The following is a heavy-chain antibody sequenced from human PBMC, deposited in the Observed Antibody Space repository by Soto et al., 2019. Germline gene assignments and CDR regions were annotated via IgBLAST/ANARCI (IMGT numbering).Heavy chain of an antibody. CDR2: IIPIFGTA. CDR1: GGTFSSYA. D-gene: IGHD1-1*01. V-gene: IGHV1-69*13. CDR3: ARDPENWNDRNWFDP. J-gene: IGHJ5*02. Sequence: GASVKVSCKASGGTFSSYAISWVRQAPGQGLEWMGGIIPIFGTANYAQKFQGRVTITADESTSTAYMELSSLRSEDTAVYCCARDPENWNDRNWFDPWGQGTLVTVSS.